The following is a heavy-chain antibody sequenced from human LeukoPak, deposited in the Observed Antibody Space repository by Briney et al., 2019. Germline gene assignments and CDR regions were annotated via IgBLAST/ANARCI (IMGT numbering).Heavy chain of an antibody. CDR3: ARGVGFYYYDSRGYGPVDY. CDR1: GYIFIHHY. Sequence: ASVKVSCKASGYIFIHHYIHWVRQAPGQGLEWMGWINPNSGGTNYAQKFQGRVTMTRDTSISTAYMELSRLRSDDTAVYYCARGVGFYYYDSRGYGPVDYWGQGTLVTVSS. V-gene: IGHV1-2*02. D-gene: IGHD3-22*01. J-gene: IGHJ4*02. CDR2: INPNSGGT.